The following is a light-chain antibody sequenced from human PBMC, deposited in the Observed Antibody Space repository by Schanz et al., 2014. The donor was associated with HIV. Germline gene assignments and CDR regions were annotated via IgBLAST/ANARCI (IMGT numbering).Light chain of an antibody. CDR2: SAS. V-gene: IGKV3-11*01. CDR1: QSVSSF. Sequence: DIVLTQSPATLSLSPGERATLSCRASQSVSSFLAWYQQKPGQAPRLLIYSASYRAPGVPARFSGSGSGTDFPLPISGLDPEDLASYYCQQYDTLSTLGQGTKLDI. J-gene: IGKJ2*01. CDR3: QQYDTLST.